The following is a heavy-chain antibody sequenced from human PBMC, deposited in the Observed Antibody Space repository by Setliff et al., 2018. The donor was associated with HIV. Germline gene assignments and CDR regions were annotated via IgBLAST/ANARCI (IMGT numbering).Heavy chain of an antibody. CDR3: ALFGVATPGAFDI. Sequence: GASVKVSCKASGGTFSRYAINWVRQAPGQGLEWMGGIIPMSGPANFAQKFQGRVTITADESTSTAYTELSSLRSDDAAVYYCALFGVATPGAFDIWGQGTVVTVSS. CDR1: GGTFSRYA. CDR2: IIPMSGPA. V-gene: IGHV1-69*13. J-gene: IGHJ3*02. D-gene: IGHD3-3*01.